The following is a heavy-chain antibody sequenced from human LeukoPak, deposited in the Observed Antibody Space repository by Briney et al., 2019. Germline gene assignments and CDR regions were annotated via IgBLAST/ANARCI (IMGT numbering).Heavy chain of an antibody. Sequence: SETLSLTCAVYGGSFSGYYWSWIRQPPGKGLEWIGEINHSGSTNYNPSLKSRVTISVDTSKNQFSLKLSSVTAADTAVYHCASQLAAQAYWGQGTLVTVSS. CDR2: INHSGST. CDR1: GGSFSGYY. J-gene: IGHJ4*02. CDR3: ASQLAAQAY. D-gene: IGHD6-6*01. V-gene: IGHV4-34*01.